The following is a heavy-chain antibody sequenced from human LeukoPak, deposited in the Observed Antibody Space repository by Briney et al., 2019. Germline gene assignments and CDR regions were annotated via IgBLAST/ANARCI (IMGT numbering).Heavy chain of an antibody. CDR3: ARWQQLGLYYYYYYGMDV. J-gene: IGHJ6*02. D-gene: IGHD6-13*01. CDR1: GFTFSSYW. Sequence: GGSLRLSCAASGFTFSSYWMSWVRQAPGKGLEWVANIKQDGSEKYYVDSVKGRFTISRDNAKNSLYLQMNSLRAEDTAVYYCARWQQLGLYYYYYYGMDVWGQGTLVTVSS. CDR2: IKQDGSEK. V-gene: IGHV3-7*05.